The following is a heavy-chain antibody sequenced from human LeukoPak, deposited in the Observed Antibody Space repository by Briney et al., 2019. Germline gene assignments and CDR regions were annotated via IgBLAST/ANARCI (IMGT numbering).Heavy chain of an antibody. D-gene: IGHD3-10*01. CDR1: GYTFTGYY. J-gene: IGHJ4*02. CDR2: INPNSGGT. CDR3: TREDKVRGVDY. Sequence: ASVKVSCKASGYTFTGYYMHWVRQAPGQGLEWMGWINPNSGGTNYAQRFQGRVTMTRDTSISTAYMELSRLRSDDTAVYYCTREDKVRGVDYWGQGTLVTVSS. V-gene: IGHV1-2*02.